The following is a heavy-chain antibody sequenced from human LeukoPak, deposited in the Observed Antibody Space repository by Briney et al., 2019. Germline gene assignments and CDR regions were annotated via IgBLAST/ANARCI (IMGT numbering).Heavy chain of an antibody. CDR2: ISGSGGST. J-gene: IGHJ4*02. Sequence: GGSLRLSCAASGFTFSSCAMSWVRQAPGKGLEWVSAISGSGGSTYYADSVKGRFTISRDNSKNTLYLQMNSLRAEDTAVYYCAKDRIMTTVTTISSFDYWGQGTLVTVSS. D-gene: IGHD4-17*01. CDR1: GFTFSSCA. CDR3: AKDRIMTTVTTISSFDY. V-gene: IGHV3-23*01.